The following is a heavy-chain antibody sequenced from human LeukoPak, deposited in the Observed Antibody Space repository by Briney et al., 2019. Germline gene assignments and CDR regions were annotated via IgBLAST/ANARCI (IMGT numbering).Heavy chain of an antibody. J-gene: IGHJ4*02. CDR3: AREQSSGNDY. Sequence: ASVKVSCKASGYTFTSYYMHWVRQAPGQGLEWMGIINPSGGSTSYAQKFQGRVTMTRDTSTSTVYMELSRLRSDDTAVYYCAREQSSGNDYWGQGTLVTVSS. D-gene: IGHD6-19*01. CDR1: GYTFTSYY. CDR2: INPSGGST. V-gene: IGHV1-46*01.